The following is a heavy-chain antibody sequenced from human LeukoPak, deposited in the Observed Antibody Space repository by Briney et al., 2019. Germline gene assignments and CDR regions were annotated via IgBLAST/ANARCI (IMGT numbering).Heavy chain of an antibody. J-gene: IGHJ4*02. V-gene: IGHV3-33*01. CDR3: ARDRSVRYFDY. D-gene: IGHD2-15*01. Sequence: GGSLRLSCAASGFTFSSYGMHWVRQAPGKGLEWVAVIWYDGSNKYYADSVKGRFTISRDTPKNTLYLQMNSLRAEDTAVYYRARDRSVRYFDYWGQGALVTVSS. CDR1: GFTFSSYG. CDR2: IWYDGSNK.